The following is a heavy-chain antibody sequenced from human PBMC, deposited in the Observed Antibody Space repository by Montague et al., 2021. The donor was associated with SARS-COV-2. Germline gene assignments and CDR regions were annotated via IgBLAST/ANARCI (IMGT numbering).Heavy chain of an antibody. CDR2: INHSGNT. Sequence: SETLSLTCTVSGGSISSYYYSWIRQPGGKGLEWIGNINHSGNTNXNSSRKSRISISVDTSSNQFSLYLTAVTAADAAVYYCARDQTVLEWIWYGLDVWGPGTTVTVSS. J-gene: IGHJ6*02. V-gene: IGHV4-59*12. CDR3: ARDQTVLEWIWYGLDV. D-gene: IGHD3-3*01. CDR1: GGSISSYY.